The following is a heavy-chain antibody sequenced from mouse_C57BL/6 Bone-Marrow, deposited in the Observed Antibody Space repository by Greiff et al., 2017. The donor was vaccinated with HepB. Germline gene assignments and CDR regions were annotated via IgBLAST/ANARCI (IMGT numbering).Heavy chain of an antibody. CDR1: GFTFSDYY. CDR2: INYDGSST. D-gene: IGHD3-2*02. CDR3: ARDQDYFDY. J-gene: IGHJ2*01. Sequence: EVHLGEAEGGLVQPGSSMKLSCTASGFTFSDYYMAWVRQVPEKGLEWVANINYDGSSTYYLDSLKSRFIISRDNAKNILYLQMSSLKSEDTATYYCARDQDYFDYWGKGTTLTVSS. V-gene: IGHV5-16*01.